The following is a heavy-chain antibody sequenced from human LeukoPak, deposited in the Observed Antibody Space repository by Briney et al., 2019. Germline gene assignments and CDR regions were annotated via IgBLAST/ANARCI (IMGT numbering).Heavy chain of an antibody. CDR2: INPSGGST. Sequence: ASVKVSCKASGYTFTSYYMHWVRQAPGQGLEWMGIINPSGGSTSYAQKFQGRVTMTRDTSTSTVYMELSSLRSEDTAVYYCARGRSNLEITGTTFDYWGQGTLVTVSS. CDR1: GYTFTSYY. J-gene: IGHJ4*02. D-gene: IGHD1-7*01. V-gene: IGHV1-46*01. CDR3: ARGRSNLEITGTTFDY.